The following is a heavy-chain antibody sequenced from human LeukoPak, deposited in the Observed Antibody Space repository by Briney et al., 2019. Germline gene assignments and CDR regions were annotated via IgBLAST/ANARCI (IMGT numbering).Heavy chain of an antibody. CDR2: ISSSGSTM. Sequence: GGSLRLSCAASGFIFSDYYMSWIRQAPGKGLEWVSYISSSGSTMYYTDSVKGRFTISRDNAKDSLYLQMNSLRAEDTAVYYCASLRWLQSNIDYWGQGTLVTVSS. D-gene: IGHD5-24*01. CDR3: ASLRWLQSNIDY. J-gene: IGHJ4*02. V-gene: IGHV3-11*04. CDR1: GFIFSDYY.